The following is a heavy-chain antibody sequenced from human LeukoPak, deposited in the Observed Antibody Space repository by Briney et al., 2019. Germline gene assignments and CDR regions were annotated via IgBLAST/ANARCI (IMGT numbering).Heavy chain of an antibody. CDR1: GGSISSGSYY. Sequence: PSQTLSLTCTVSGGSISSGSYYWSWIRQPAGKGLEWIGRIYTSGSTNYNPSLKSRVTISVDTSKNQFSLKLSSVTAADTAVYYCARDRSSSWYIETSSNAFDIWGQGTMVTVSS. CDR2: IYTSGST. D-gene: IGHD6-13*01. J-gene: IGHJ3*02. CDR3: ARDRSSSWYIETSSNAFDI. V-gene: IGHV4-61*02.